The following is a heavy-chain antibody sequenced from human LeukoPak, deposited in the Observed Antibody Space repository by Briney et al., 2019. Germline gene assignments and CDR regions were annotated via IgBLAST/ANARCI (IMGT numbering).Heavy chain of an antibody. CDR3: AKDFAMIVVVRDWFDP. J-gene: IGHJ5*02. V-gene: IGHV3-64*01. D-gene: IGHD3-22*01. Sequence: GGSLRPSCVASGFTFSTYAMHWVRQAPGKGLEYVSGISSNGDSTSYANSVKGRFTISRDNSKNTLYLQMGSLRAEDTAVYYCAKDFAMIVVVRDWFDPWGQGTLVTVSS. CDR2: ISSNGDST. CDR1: GFTFSTYA.